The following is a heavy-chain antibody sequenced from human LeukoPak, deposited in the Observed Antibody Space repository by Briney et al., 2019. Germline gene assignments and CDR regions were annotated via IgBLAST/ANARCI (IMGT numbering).Heavy chain of an antibody. Sequence: GGSLRLSCAASGFTVSSNYMSWVRQAPGKGLEWVSVIYSGDTTYHADSVKGRFTISRGNSKNTLYLQMNSLRAEDTAVYYCARERGSWAFDIWGQGTMVTVSS. CDR2: IYSGDTT. CDR1: GFTVSSNY. CDR3: ARERGSWAFDI. D-gene: IGHD1-26*01. J-gene: IGHJ3*02. V-gene: IGHV3-66*02.